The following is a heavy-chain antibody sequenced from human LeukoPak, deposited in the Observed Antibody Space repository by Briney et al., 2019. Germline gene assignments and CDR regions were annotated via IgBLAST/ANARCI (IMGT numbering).Heavy chain of an antibody. J-gene: IGHJ6*03. CDR1: GFTFSSYG. CDR3: AKAPSRSYYYMDV. Sequence: GGSLRLSCAASGFTFSSYGMHWVRQAPGKGLEWVAFIRYDGSNKYYADSVKGRFTISRDNSKNTLYLQMNSLRAEDTAVYYCAKAPSRSYYYMDVWGKGTTVTVSS. V-gene: IGHV3-30*02. CDR2: IRYDGSNK.